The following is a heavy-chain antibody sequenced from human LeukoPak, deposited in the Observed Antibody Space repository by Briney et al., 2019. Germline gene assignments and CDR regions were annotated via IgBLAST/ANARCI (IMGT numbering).Heavy chain of an antibody. CDR2: IYPGDSDT. J-gene: IGHJ4*02. D-gene: IGHD3-22*01. V-gene: IGHV5-51*01. CDR3: ARYGYDSSGYYSKRSYYFDY. Sequence: GESLKISCKGSGYSFTSYWIAWVRQMPGKGLEWMGIIYPGDSDTRYSPSFQGQVTISADKSISTAYLQWSSLKALDTAMYYCARYGYDSSGYYSKRSYYFDYWGQGTLVTVSS. CDR1: GYSFTSYW.